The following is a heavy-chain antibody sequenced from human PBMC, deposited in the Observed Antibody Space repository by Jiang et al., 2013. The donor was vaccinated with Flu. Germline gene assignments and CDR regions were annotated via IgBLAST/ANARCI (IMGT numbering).Heavy chain of an antibody. D-gene: IGHD4-23*01. CDR3: AKEDGYGGTWAHAFDI. CDR1: GFTFSSYG. Sequence: VQLVESGGGVVQPGRSLRLSCAASGFTFSSYGMHWVRQAPGKGLEWVAVISYDGSNKYYADSVKGRFTISRDNSKNTLYLQMNSLRAEDTAVYYCAKEDGYGGTWAHAFDIWGQGTMVTVSS. V-gene: IGHV3-30*18. CDR2: ISYDGSNK. J-gene: IGHJ3*02.